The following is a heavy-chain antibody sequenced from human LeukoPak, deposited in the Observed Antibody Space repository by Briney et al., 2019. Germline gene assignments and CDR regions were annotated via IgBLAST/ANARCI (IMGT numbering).Heavy chain of an antibody. CDR3: ARVRGIDFWSGSYDY. D-gene: IGHD3-3*01. Sequence: QPGGSLRLSCAASGFTFSSYWMGWVRQAPGKGLEWVANIKQDGSEKYYVDSGKGRFTISRDNAKNSLYLQMNSMRAEDTAVYYCARVRGIDFWSGSYDYWGQGTLVTVSS. J-gene: IGHJ4*02. V-gene: IGHV3-7*01. CDR2: IKQDGSEK. CDR1: GFTFSSYW.